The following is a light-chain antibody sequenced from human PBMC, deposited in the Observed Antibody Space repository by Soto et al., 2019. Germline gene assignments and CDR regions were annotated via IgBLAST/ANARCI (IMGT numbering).Light chain of an antibody. Sequence: QSALTQPASVSGSPGQSITISCTGTSSDVGGYNYVSWYQQHPGKAPKLMIYVVSNRPSGVSNRFSGSKSGNTASLTISGLQAEDEADYYCSSYTSSSVYVFGTGTKVTVL. J-gene: IGLJ1*01. CDR2: VVS. V-gene: IGLV2-14*01. CDR3: SSYTSSSVYV. CDR1: SSDVGGYNY.